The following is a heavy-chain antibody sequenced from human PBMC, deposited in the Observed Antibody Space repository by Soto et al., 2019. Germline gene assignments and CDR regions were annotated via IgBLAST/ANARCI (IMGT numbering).Heavy chain of an antibody. D-gene: IGHD3-22*01. CDR3: ARDGYYDSSGYRSDFDY. CDR2: INAGNGNT. CDR1: GYTFTSYA. Sequence: GASVKVSCKASGYTFTSYAIHWVRQAPGQRLEWMGWINAGNGNTKYSQKLQGRVTMTTDTSTSTAYMELRSLRSDDTAVYYCARDGYYDSSGYRSDFDYWGQGTLVTVSS. J-gene: IGHJ4*02. V-gene: IGHV1-3*01.